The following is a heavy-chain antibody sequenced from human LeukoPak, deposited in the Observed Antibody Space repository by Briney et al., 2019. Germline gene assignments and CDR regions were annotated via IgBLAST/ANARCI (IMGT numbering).Heavy chain of an antibody. Sequence: PGGSLRLSCAASGFTFDDYGMSWVRQAPGKGLEWVSGINWNGGSTGYADSVKGRFTISRDNAKNSLYLQMNSLRAEDTAFYYCARVGDSSGLSDFDYWGQGTLVTVSS. V-gene: IGHV3-20*04. CDR2: INWNGGST. CDR1: GFTFDDYG. J-gene: IGHJ4*02. D-gene: IGHD6-19*01. CDR3: ARVGDSSGLSDFDY.